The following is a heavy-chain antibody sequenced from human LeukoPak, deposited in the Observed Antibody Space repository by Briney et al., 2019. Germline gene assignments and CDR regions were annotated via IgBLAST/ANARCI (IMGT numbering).Heavy chain of an antibody. CDR2: IYYSGGT. J-gene: IGHJ6*02. V-gene: IGHV4-59*01. Sequence: SSETLSLTCTVSGGSISSYYWSWIRQPPGKGLEWIGNIYYSGGTNYNPSLKSRVTISVDTSKNLFSLKLSFVTAADTAVYYCARQDIWFGELVVWGQGTTVTVSS. CDR3: ARQDIWFGELVV. D-gene: IGHD3-10*01. CDR1: GGSISSYY.